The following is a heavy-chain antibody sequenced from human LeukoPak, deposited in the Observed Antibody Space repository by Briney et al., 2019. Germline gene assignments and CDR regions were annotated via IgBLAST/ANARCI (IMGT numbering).Heavy chain of an antibody. CDR1: EFTFSSYG. Sequence: PGGSLRLSCAASEFTFSSYGMHWVRQAPGKGLEWVAVISYDGSNKYYADSVEGRFTISRDNSKNTLYLQMNSLRAEDTAVYYCARGRLSGYVNSYYGMDVWGRGTTVTVSS. D-gene: IGHD5-12*01. CDR3: ARGRLSGYVNSYYGMDV. CDR2: ISYDGSNK. J-gene: IGHJ6*02. V-gene: IGHV3-30*03.